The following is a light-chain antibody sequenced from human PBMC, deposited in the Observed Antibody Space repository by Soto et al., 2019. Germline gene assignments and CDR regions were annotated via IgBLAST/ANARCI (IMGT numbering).Light chain of an antibody. J-gene: IGKJ5*01. CDR3: QQLNSYPPL. V-gene: IGKV1-9*01. Sequence: DIQMTQSPSSLSASVGDRVTITCRASQGISSYLAWYQQKPGKAPKLLIYAASTWQSGVPSRFIGSRSGTDFTLTISSLQPDDFATYYCQQLNSYPPLFGQMTRLGSK. CDR1: QGISSY. CDR2: AAS.